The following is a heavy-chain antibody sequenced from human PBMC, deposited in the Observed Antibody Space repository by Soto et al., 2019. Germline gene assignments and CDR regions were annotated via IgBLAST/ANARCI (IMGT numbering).Heavy chain of an antibody. J-gene: IGHJ3*02. CDR3: ARAVVSDFWSGYLVLDAFDI. CDR1: GYTLTELS. V-gene: IGHV1-2*04. CDR2: INPNSGGT. D-gene: IGHD3-3*01. Sequence: GASVKVSCKVSGYTLTELSMHWVRQAPGKGLEWMGWINPNSGGTNYAQKFQGWVTMTRDTSISTAYMELSRLRSDDTAVYYCARAVVSDFWSGYLVLDAFDIWGQGTMVTVSS.